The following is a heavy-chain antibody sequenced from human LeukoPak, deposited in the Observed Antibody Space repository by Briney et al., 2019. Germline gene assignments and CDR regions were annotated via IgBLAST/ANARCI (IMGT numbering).Heavy chain of an antibody. CDR3: AKAYSSSWYSDY. V-gene: IGHV3-23*01. J-gene: IGHJ4*02. CDR1: GFTFSTYA. D-gene: IGHD6-13*01. CDR2: INHSGGST. Sequence: GGSLRLSCAASGFTFSTYAMTWVRQAPGKGLEWVSTINHSGGSTYYADSVKGRFTISRDNSKNTLHLQMNSLRAEDTAVYYCAKAYSSSWYSDYWGRGTLVTVSS.